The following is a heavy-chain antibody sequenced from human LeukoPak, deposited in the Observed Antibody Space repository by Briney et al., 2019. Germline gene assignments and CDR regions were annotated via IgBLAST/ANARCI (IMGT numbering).Heavy chain of an antibody. CDR1: GYTFTSYD. Sequence: SVEVSCKASGYTFTSYDINWVRQAPGQGLEWMGGIIPIFGTANYAQKFQGRVTITADESTSTAYMELSSLRSEDTAVYYCARPYGGNSYWGQGTLVTVSS. CDR2: IIPIFGTA. V-gene: IGHV1-69*13. CDR3: ARPYGGNSY. J-gene: IGHJ4*02. D-gene: IGHD4-23*01.